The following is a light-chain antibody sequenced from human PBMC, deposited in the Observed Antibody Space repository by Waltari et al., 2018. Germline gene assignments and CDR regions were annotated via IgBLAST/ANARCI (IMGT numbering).Light chain of an antibody. CDR3: MQATHWPLT. Sequence: DVVMTQYPLSLPVTLGQPASISCKSSQSLVHSDGNTYLAWFQQSPGQSTSRLIYKVSNRESGGPDICGARGSGTDFTLKISRGAAVDVGVYYCMQATHWPLTFHGVTKVEIK. CDR1: QSLVHSDGNTY. J-gene: IGKJ4*01. V-gene: IGKV2-30*02. CDR2: KVS.